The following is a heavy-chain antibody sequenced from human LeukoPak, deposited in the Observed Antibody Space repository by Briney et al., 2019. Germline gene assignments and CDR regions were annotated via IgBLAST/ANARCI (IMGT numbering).Heavy chain of an antibody. D-gene: IGHD3-16*01. CDR3: AKRPNWDYFDY. CDR2: ISSSGGNT. V-gene: IGHV3-23*01. J-gene: IGHJ4*02. CDR1: GFTFSNYW. Sequence: GGSLRLSCAASGFTFSNYWMHWVRQAPGKGLVWVSAISSSGGNTYYADSVKGRFTISRDNSKNTLYLQMSSLRAEDTAVYYCAKRPNWDYFDYWGQGTLVTVSS.